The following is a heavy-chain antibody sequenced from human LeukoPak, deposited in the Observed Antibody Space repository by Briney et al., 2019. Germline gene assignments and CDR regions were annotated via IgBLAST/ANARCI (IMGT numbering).Heavy chain of an antibody. J-gene: IGHJ4*02. D-gene: IGHD3-10*01. CDR3: AREDYGSGSYYRDY. Sequence: ASVKVSCKASGYTFTSYGISWVRQAPGQGLEWMGWISAYNGNTNYAQKLQGRVTMTTDTSTSTAYMELRSLRSDDTAVYYCAREDYGSGSYYRDYWGQGTLVTVSS. CDR1: GYTFTSYG. CDR2: ISAYNGNT. V-gene: IGHV1-18*01.